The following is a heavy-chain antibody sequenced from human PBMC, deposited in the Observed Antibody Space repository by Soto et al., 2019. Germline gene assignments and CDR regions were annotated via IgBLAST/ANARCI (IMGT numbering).Heavy chain of an antibody. D-gene: IGHD6-19*01. V-gene: IGHV4-4*07. CDR1: GGPISSYY. CDR3: AGSGGSGRNAFDI. CDR2: IYTSGST. J-gene: IGHJ3*02. Sequence: QVQLQESGPGLVKPSETLSLTCTVSGGPISSYYWSWIRQPAGKGLEWIGRIYTSGSTNYNPSLKSRVTLSVDTSKNQFSLELSSVTAADTAVYYCAGSGGSGRNAFDIWGQGTMVTVSS.